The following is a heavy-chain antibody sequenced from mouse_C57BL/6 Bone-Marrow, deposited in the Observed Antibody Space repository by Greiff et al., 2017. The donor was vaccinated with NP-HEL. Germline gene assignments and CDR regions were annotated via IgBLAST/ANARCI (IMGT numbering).Heavy chain of an antibody. V-gene: IGHV1-43*01. CDR2: INPSTGGN. Sequence: VQLQQSGPELVKPGASVKISCKASGYSFTGYYMHWVKQSSEKSLEWIGEINPSTGGNSYNQKFKGKATLTVDKSSSTAYMQLKSLTSEDSAVYYCARSHYYVSSFAVYFDYWGHGTTLTVSS. D-gene: IGHD1-1*01. J-gene: IGHJ2*01. CDR1: GYSFTGYY. CDR3: ARSHYYVSSFAVYFDY.